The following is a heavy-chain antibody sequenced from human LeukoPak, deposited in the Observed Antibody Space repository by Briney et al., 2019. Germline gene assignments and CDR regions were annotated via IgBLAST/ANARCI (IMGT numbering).Heavy chain of an antibody. Sequence: PSETLSLTCAVYGGSFSGYYWSWIRQPPGKGLEWIGYIYYTGSTNYNSSLKSRVTISVDTSKNQFSLNLSSVTAADTAMYYCARAVLATKSEHWFDSWGQGTLVTVSS. CDR3: ARAVLATKSEHWFDS. V-gene: IGHV4-59*01. J-gene: IGHJ5*01. D-gene: IGHD2-8*01. CDR1: GGSFSGYY. CDR2: IYYTGST.